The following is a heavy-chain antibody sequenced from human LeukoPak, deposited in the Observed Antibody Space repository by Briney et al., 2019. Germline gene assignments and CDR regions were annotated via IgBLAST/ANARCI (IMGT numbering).Heavy chain of an antibody. CDR2: IIPIFGTA. J-gene: IGHJ5*02. CDR3: ARDLLGYCSSTSCRGTNWFDP. D-gene: IGHD2-2*01. Sequence: EASVKVSCRASGGTFSSYAISWVRQPPGQGLEWMGGIIPIFGTANYAQKFQGRVTITTDESTSTAYMELSSLRSEDTAVYYCARDLLGYCSSTSCRGTNWFDPWGQGNLVTVSS. V-gene: IGHV1-69*05. CDR1: GGTFSSYA.